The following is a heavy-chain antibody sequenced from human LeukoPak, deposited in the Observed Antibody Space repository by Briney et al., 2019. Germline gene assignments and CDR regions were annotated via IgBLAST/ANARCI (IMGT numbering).Heavy chain of an antibody. CDR3: AKAPGYYYDSGGNFDY. V-gene: IGHV3-9*01. CDR2: ISWNSGSI. Sequence: GGSLRLSCAASGFTFDDYAMHWVRQAPGKGLEWVSGISWNSGSIGYADSVKGRFTISRDNAKNSLYLQVNSLRAEDTALYYCAKAPGYYYDSGGNFDYWGQGTLVTVSS. D-gene: IGHD3-22*01. J-gene: IGHJ4*02. CDR1: GFTFDDYA.